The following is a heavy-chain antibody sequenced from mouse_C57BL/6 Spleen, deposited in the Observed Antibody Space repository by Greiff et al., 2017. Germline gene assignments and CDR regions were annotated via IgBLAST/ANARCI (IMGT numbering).Heavy chain of an antibody. CDR3: ARRSNYYAMDY. CDR1: GFTFSDYG. D-gene: IGHD2-5*01. CDR2: ISSGSSTI. V-gene: IGHV5-17*01. J-gene: IGHJ4*01. Sequence: EVNVVESGGGLVKPGGSLKFSCAASGFTFSDYGMHWVRQAPEKGLEWVAYISSGSSTIYYADTVKGRFTISRDNAKNRRFLQMTGLRSEDTAMYYCARRSNYYAMDYWGQGTSVTVSS.